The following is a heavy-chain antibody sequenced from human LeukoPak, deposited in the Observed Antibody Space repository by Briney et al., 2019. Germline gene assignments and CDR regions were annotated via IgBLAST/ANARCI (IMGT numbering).Heavy chain of an antibody. J-gene: IGHJ4*02. D-gene: IGHD1-26*01. CDR3: ARLVWSGSYYFDY. V-gene: IGHV3-7*01. Sequence: GGSLRLSCAASGFTFSSYSMNWVRQAPGKGLEWVANIKQDGSEKYYVDSVKGRFTISRDNAKNSLYLQMNSLRAEDTAVYYCARLVWSGSYYFDYWGQGTLVTVSS. CDR2: IKQDGSEK. CDR1: GFTFSSYS.